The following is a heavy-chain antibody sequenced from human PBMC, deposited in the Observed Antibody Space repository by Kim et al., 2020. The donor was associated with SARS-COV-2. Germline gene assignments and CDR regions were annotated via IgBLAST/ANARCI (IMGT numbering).Heavy chain of an antibody. CDR2: IKSKTDGGTT. V-gene: IGHV3-15*01. J-gene: IGHJ4*02. Sequence: GGSLRLSCAASGFTFSNAWMSWVRQAPGKGLEWVGRIKSKTDGGTTDYAAPVKGRFTISRDDSKNTLYLQMNSLKTEDKAVYYCTTSDPRNKPSRFDYWGQGTLVTVSS. CDR3: TTSDPRNKPSRFDY. CDR1: GFTFSNAW.